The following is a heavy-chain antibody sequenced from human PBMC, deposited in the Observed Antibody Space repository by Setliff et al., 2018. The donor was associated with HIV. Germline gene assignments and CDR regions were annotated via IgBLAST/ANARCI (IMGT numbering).Heavy chain of an antibody. CDR2: ISSSSSYV. V-gene: IGHV3-21*01. J-gene: IGHJ3*01. Sequence: PGGSLILSCAASGFSFRTYTMNWVRQAPGKGLEWVSSISSSSSYVYYADSVKGRFTVSRDNTKNSLSLRLNSLRVEDTAVYFCTRDLDYGDYGNAF. CDR1: GFSFRTYT. CDR3: TRDLDYGDYGNAF. D-gene: IGHD4-17*01.